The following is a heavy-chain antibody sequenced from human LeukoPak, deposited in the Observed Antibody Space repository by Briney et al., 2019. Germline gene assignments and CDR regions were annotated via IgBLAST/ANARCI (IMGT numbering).Heavy chain of an antibody. D-gene: IGHD3-10*01. CDR2: ISYDGSNK. V-gene: IGHV3-30*18. CDR1: GFTFSSYG. J-gene: IGHJ4*02. Sequence: GGSLRLSCAASGFTFSSYGMHWVRQAPGKGLEWVAVISYDGSNKYYADSVKGRFTISRDNSKNTLYLQMNSLRAEDTAMYYCAKDYYRRFYYFDYWGQGTLVTVSS. CDR3: AKDYYRRFYYFDY.